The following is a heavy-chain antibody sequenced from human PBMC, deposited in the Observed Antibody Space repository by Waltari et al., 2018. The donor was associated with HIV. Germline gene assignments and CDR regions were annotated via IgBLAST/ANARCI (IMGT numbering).Heavy chain of an antibody. Sequence: EVQLLESGGALVQPGESLRLSCAGSGFTFVGYARSWVRQAPGKGLEWVSSISATGATTYYSDSVKGRFTISRDNSKNTLSLQMNSLLVEDTAIYYCASHPVPFCGNRRCYGGFWGQGTLVTVSS. V-gene: IGHV3-23*01. CDR2: ISATGATT. J-gene: IGHJ4*02. D-gene: IGHD2-21*01. CDR1: GFTFVGYA. CDR3: ASHPVPFCGNRRCYGGF.